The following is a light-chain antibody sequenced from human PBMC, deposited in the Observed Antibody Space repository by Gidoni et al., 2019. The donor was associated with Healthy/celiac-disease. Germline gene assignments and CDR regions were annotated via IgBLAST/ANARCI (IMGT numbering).Light chain of an antibody. CDR2: EVS. CDR3: SSYTSSSTIV. Sequence: HSALTQPASVSGSPGQSVTISCTGTSSDVGGYNYVSWDQQHPGKAPKLMIYEVSNRPSGVSNRFAGSKSGNTASLTISGLQAEDEADYYCSSYTSSSTIVFGGGTKLTVL. V-gene: IGLV2-14*01. J-gene: IGLJ3*02. CDR1: SSDVGGYNY.